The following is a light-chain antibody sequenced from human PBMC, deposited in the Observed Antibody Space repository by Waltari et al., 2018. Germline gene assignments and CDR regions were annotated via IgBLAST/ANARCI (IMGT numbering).Light chain of an antibody. CDR3: CSYAGRYTWV. Sequence: QSALTQPRSVSGSPGQSVTISCPGTSSDVGGSNYVSWFQQHPGKAPKLMIHDVSKRPSGVPDRFSGSKSGNTASLTISGLQADDETDYYCCSYAGRYTWVFGGGTKLTVL. V-gene: IGLV2-11*01. CDR1: SSDVGGSNY. J-gene: IGLJ3*02. CDR2: DVS.